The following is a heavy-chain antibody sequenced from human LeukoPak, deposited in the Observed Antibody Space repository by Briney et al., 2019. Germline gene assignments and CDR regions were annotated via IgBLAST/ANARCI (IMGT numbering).Heavy chain of an antibody. D-gene: IGHD4-17*01. J-gene: IGHJ4*02. V-gene: IGHV4-39*01. CDR3: ARHLLTRGNEVTTPPDY. CDR1: GGSISSSSYY. Sequence: SETLSLTCTVSGGSISSSSYYWGWLRQPPGKGLEWIGSIYYSGSTYYNPSLKSRVTISVDTSKNQFSLKLSSVTAADTAVYYCARHLLTRGNEVTTPPDYWGQGTLVTVSS. CDR2: IYYSGST.